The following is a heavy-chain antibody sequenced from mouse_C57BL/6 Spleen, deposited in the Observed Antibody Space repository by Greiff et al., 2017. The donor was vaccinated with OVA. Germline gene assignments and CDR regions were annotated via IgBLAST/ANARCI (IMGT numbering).Heavy chain of an antibody. CDR3: YSNYPWCAY. D-gene: IGHD2-5*01. CDR2: IDPENGDT. V-gene: IGHV14-4*01. J-gene: IGHJ3*01. CDR1: GFNIKDDY. Sequence: EVQLQQSGAELVRPGASVKLSCTASGFNIKDDYMHWVKQRPEQGLEWIGWIDPENGDTEYASKFQGKATITADTSSNTAYLQLSSLTSEDTAVYYCYSNYPWCAYWGQGTLVTVSA.